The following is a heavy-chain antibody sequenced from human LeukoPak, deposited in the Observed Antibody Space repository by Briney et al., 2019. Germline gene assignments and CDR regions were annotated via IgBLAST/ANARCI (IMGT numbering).Heavy chain of an antibody. V-gene: IGHV4-39*07. D-gene: IGHD3-22*01. Sequence: PSETLSLTCTVSGGSISSSSYYWGWTRQPPGKGLEWIGSIYYSGSTYYNPSLKSRVTISVDTSKNQFSLKLSSVTAADTAVYYCARGRTTVTTRYYYDSRGFDYWGQGTLVTVSS. CDR2: IYYSGST. CDR3: ARGRTTVTTRYYYDSRGFDY. J-gene: IGHJ4*02. CDR1: GGSISSSSYY.